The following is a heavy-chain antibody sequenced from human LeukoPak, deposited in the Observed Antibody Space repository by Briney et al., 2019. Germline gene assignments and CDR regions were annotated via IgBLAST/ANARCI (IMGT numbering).Heavy chain of an antibody. V-gene: IGHV3-23*01. CDR1: GVTFISYA. Sequence: GGSLRPSCAASGVTFISYAMSWVREAPGKGLEWVSAISGSGGSTHYADSVKGRFTISRDNSKNTLYLQMNSLRAEDTAVYYCAKGHNQLLMNWFDPWGQGTLVTVSS. D-gene: IGHD2-2*01. J-gene: IGHJ5*02. CDR2: ISGSGGST. CDR3: AKGHNQLLMNWFDP.